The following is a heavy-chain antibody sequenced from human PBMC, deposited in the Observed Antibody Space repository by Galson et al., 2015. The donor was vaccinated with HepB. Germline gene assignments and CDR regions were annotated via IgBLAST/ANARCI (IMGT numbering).Heavy chain of an antibody. CDR3: ARVRQEPPTGFGCYYMDV. Sequence: ETLSLTCTVSGGSISTYYWTWVRQPAGKRLERIGRINSIGDTIYNVPLRSRVTMSLDTSHNSFSLRLSSVTAADAAVYYCARVRQEPPTGFGCYYMDVWGRGTTVTVSS. D-gene: IGHD3-10*01. CDR2: INSIGDT. V-gene: IGHV4-4*07. CDR1: GGSISTYY. J-gene: IGHJ6*03.